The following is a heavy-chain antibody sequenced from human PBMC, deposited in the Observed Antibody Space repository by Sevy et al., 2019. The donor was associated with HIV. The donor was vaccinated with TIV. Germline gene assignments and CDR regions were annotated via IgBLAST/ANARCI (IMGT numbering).Heavy chain of an antibody. CDR2: IRSDGTP. V-gene: IGHV3-48*01. CDR3: VRDLFAAFDY. CDR1: GFTFSDFP. Sequence: GGSLRLSCAGSGFTFSDFPMNWVRQAPGKGLEWISNIRSDGTPYYADSVNGRFTISRANAKDSLYLQMSSLRAEDTVVYYCVRDLFAAFDYWGQGTLVTVSS. J-gene: IGHJ4*02. D-gene: IGHD2-15*01.